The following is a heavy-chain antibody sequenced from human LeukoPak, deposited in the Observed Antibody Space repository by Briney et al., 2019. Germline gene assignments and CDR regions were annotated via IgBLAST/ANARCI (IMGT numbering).Heavy chain of an antibody. Sequence: GGSLRLSCAASGFTFSSYAMSWVRQAPGKGLEWVSAISGSGGSTYYADSVKGRFTISRDNSKNTLYLQMNSLRAEDTAVYYCARGHVDFWSGYYYFDYWGQGTLVTVSS. V-gene: IGHV3-23*01. D-gene: IGHD3-3*01. J-gene: IGHJ4*02. CDR2: ISGSGGST. CDR1: GFTFSSYA. CDR3: ARGHVDFWSGYYYFDY.